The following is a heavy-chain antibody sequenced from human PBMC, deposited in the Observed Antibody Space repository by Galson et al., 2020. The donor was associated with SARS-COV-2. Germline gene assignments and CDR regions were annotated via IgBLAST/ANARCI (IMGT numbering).Heavy chain of an antibody. V-gene: IGHV3-30*03. J-gene: IGHJ4*02. CDR2: MSYDGSIQ. CDR3: AINRALDY. CDR1: GFTFSTYA. Sequence: GESLKISCVASGFTFSTYAMHWVRQAPGNGLEWVAVMSYDGSIQYYSDSVKGRFTISRDNSKNTLYLQMNSLRLEDTGVYYRAINRALDYWGQGILVTVSS.